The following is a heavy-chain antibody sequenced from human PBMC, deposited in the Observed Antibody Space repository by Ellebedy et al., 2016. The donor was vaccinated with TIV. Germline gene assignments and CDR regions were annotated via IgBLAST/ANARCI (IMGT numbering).Heavy chain of an antibody. V-gene: IGHV3-74*01. CDR1: GFTFSSSW. CDR2: IKSDGSRT. Sequence: GESLKISCVDSGFTFSSSWMHWVRQVPGKGLVWVSRIKSDGSRTDYADSVKGRFTISRDNAKNSLYLQMNSLRAEDTAVYYCARDPLWWYYYGMDVWGQGTTVTVSS. J-gene: IGHJ6*02. D-gene: IGHD4/OR15-4a*01. CDR3: ARDPLWWYYYGMDV.